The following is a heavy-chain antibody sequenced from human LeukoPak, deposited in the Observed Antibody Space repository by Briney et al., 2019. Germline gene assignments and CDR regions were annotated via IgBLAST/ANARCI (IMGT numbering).Heavy chain of an antibody. CDR3: ARRFGDYDSSDYFDY. CDR1: GGSISSGGYY. J-gene: IGHJ4*02. CDR2: IYYSGST. V-gene: IGHV4-31*03. D-gene: IGHD3-22*01. Sequence: SQTLSLTCTVSGGSISSGGYYRSWIRQHPGKGLEWIGYIYYSGSTYYNPSLKSRVTISVDTSKNQFSLKLSSVTAADTAVYYCARRFGDYDSSDYFDYWGQGTLVTVSS.